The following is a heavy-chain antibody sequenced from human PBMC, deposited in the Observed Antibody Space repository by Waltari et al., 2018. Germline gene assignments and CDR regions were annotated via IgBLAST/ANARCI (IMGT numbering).Heavy chain of an antibody. V-gene: IGHV1-69-2*01. J-gene: IGHJ6*03. CDR2: VDPEDGET. CDR3: ATAVPAAIDYYYYYYMDV. CDR1: GYTFTDYY. Sequence: EVQLVQSGAEVKKPGATVKISCKASGYTFTDYYMHWVQQAPGKGLEWMGRVDPEDGETIYAEKFQGRVTITADTATDTAYMELSSLRSEDTAVYYCATAVPAAIDYYYYYYMDVWGKGTTVTVSS. D-gene: IGHD2-2*01.